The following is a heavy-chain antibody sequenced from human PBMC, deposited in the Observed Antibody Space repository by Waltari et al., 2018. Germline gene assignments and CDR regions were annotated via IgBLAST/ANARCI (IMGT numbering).Heavy chain of an antibody. CDR3: SRAGSRQLWRLPDY. J-gene: IGHJ4*02. D-gene: IGHD5-18*01. CDR1: GLTFGYYA. Sequence: EVPLVESGGGLVQPGRSLRLSCTAWGLTFGYYAMSWFRQAPGKGLEWVGFIRTKASGETTEYAASLKGRFTVSRDDSKNIAYLQMNSLKTEDTAVYYCSRAGSRQLWRLPDYWGQGALVTVAS. V-gene: IGHV3-49*03. CDR2: IRTKASGETT.